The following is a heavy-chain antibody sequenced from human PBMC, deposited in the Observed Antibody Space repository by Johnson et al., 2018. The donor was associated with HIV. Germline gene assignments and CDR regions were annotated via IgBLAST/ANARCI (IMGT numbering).Heavy chain of an antibody. V-gene: IGHV3-30-3*01. CDR3: ARPYSEYIYAAFSL. CDR1: GFTFSSYA. Sequence: QVQLVESGGGVVRPGGSLRLSCAASGFTFSSYAMHWVRQAPGKGLEWVAVISYDGSNKYYAESVKGRFTISRDNSKNTLYLQMNSLRAEQTAVYYCARPYSEYIYAAFSLWGQGTMVTVSS. CDR2: ISYDGSNK. D-gene: IGHD5-18*01. J-gene: IGHJ3*01.